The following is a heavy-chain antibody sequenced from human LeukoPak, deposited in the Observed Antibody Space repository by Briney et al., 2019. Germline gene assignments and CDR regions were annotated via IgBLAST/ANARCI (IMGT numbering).Heavy chain of an antibody. CDR1: GYSFTSYW. CDR3: ARRFYYGSGSYYYLAY. D-gene: IGHD3-10*01. Sequence: GESLKISCKGSGYSFTSYWIGWVRQMPGKGLEWMGIIYPGDSDTRYSPSFQGQVTISADKSISTAYLQWSSLKASDTAMYYCARRFYYGSGSYYYLAYWGQGTLVTVSS. J-gene: IGHJ4*02. V-gene: IGHV5-51*01. CDR2: IYPGDSDT.